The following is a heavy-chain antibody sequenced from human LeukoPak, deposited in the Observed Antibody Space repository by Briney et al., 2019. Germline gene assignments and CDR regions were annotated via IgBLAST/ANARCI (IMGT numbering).Heavy chain of an antibody. CDR1: GFTFSRYW. V-gene: IGHV3-74*01. D-gene: IGHD6-19*01. Sequence: GGSLRLSCAASGFTFSRYWMHWVRQAPGKGLVWVSRINSDGSSTSYADSVEGRFTISRDNAKNTLSLQMNSLRAEDTAVYYCAREVFSSGWSSFDYWGQGTLVTVSS. CDR2: INSDGSST. CDR3: AREVFSSGWSSFDY. J-gene: IGHJ4*02.